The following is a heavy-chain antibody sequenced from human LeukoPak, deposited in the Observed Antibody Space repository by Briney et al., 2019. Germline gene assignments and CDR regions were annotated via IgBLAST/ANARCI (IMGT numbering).Heavy chain of an antibody. J-gene: IGHJ4*02. CDR1: SDSFGSYY. CDR3: ARGRGRSSGVDRLDF. CDR2: IFSSGET. D-gene: IGHD3-10*01. V-gene: IGHV4-4*07. Sequence: SETLSLTCTVSSDSFGSYYWTWVRQPAGKGLEWIGRIFSSGETKFNPSLGSRVSMSVDTSKNQFSLNLESVTAADTAIYFCARGRGRSSGVDRLDFWGQGILVTVSS.